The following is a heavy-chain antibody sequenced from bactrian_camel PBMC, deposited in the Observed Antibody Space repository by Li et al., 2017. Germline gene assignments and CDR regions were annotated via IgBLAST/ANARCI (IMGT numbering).Heavy chain of an antibody. CDR1: GFTFTSYT. V-gene: IGHV3S31*01. Sequence: VQLVESGGGLVQPGGSLRLSCAASGFTFTSYTMSWVRQAPGKGLEWVSSINGAGSTTYFEDSVEGRFTISRDKTDNTLYLQMNSLAPGDTAMYYCAADYP. D-gene: IGHD1*01. CDR2: INGAGSTT.